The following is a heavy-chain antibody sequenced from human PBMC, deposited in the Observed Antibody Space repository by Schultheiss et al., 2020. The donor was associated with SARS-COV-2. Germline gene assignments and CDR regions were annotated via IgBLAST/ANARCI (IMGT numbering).Heavy chain of an antibody. CDR2: IYYSGST. D-gene: IGHD3-10*01. CDR1: GGSISTYY. Sequence: SQTLSLTCIVAGGSISTYYWGWIRQPPGKGLEWIGSIYYSGSTYYNPSLKSRVTISVDTSKNQFSLKLSSVTAADTAVYYCARGGYGSGSYRAFDIWGQGTMVTVS. CDR3: ARGGYGSGSYRAFDI. J-gene: IGHJ3*02. V-gene: IGHV4-39*07.